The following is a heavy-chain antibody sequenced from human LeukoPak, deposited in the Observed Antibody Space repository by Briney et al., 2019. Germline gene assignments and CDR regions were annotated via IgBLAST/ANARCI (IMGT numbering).Heavy chain of an antibody. CDR1: GYTFSGYY. D-gene: IGHD1-1*01. CDR3: AREAETTLNWFDP. J-gene: IGHJ5*02. Sequence: ASVRVSCKASGYTFSGYYMHWVRQAPGQGLEWMGWINPNSGGTKYAQKFQGRVTMTRDTSISTAYMELSRLRSDDTAVYYCAREAETTLNWFDPWGQGTLVTVSS. V-gene: IGHV1-2*02. CDR2: INPNSGGT.